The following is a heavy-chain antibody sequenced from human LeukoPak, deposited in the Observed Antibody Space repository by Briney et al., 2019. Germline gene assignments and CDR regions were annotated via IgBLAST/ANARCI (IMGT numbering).Heavy chain of an antibody. CDR3: ARTIEYYYDSSGFETWFDP. Sequence: PSETLSLTCTVSGGSISSSSYYWGWIRQPPGKGLEWIGSIYYSGSTYYNPSLKSRVTISVDTSKNQFSLKLSSVTAADTAVYYCARTIEYYYDSSGFETWFDPWGQGTLVTVSS. V-gene: IGHV4-39*01. J-gene: IGHJ5*02. D-gene: IGHD3-22*01. CDR2: IYYSGST. CDR1: GGSISSSSYY.